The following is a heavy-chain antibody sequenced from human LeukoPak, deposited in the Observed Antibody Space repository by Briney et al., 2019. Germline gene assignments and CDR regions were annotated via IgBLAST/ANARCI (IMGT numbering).Heavy chain of an antibody. Sequence: GGSLRLSCAASGFTFSIYAMTWVRQAPGKGLEWVSLIYSGGSTYYADSVKGRFTISRDNSKNTLYLQMNSLRAEDTAVYYCARERGSSWYRDWFDPWGQGTLVTVSS. D-gene: IGHD6-13*01. CDR3: ARERGSSWYRDWFDP. V-gene: IGHV3-23*03. J-gene: IGHJ5*02. CDR2: IYSGGST. CDR1: GFTFSIYA.